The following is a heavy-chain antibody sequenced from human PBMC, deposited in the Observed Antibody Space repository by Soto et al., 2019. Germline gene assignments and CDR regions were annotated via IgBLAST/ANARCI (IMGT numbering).Heavy chain of an antibody. CDR1: GYSFTSYW. D-gene: IGHD2-2*01. V-gene: IGHV5-10-1*01. J-gene: IGHJ6*02. CDR3: ARQDIVVVPAAIAVYYGMDV. CDR2: IDPSDSYT. Sequence: GESLKISCKGSGYSFTSYWISWVRQMPGKGLEWMGRIDPSDSYTNYSPSFQGHVTISADKSISTAYLQWSSLKASDTAMYYCARQDIVVVPAAIAVYYGMDVWGQGTTVTVSS.